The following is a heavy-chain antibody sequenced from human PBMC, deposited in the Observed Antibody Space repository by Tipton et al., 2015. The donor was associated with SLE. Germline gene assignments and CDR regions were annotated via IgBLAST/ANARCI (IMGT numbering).Heavy chain of an antibody. CDR3: ARAQRGPIRAFDI. D-gene: IGHD3/OR15-3a*01. J-gene: IGHJ3*02. CDR1: GGSISSYY. V-gene: IGHV4-59*12. Sequence: TLSLTCTVPGGSISSYYWSWIRQPPGKGLEWIGYIYYSGSTNYNPSLKSRVTISVDTSKNQFSLKLSSVTAADTAVYYCARAQRGPIRAFDIWGQGTMVTVSS. CDR2: IYYSGST.